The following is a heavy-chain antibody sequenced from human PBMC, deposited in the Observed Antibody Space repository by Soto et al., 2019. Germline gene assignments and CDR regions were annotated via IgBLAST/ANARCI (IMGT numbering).Heavy chain of an antibody. V-gene: IGHV4-30-4*01. CDR3: ARVHDSSGYYFDY. CDR2: IYYSGST. Sequence: SETLSLTCTVSGGSISSGDYYWSWIRQPPGKGLEWIGYIYYSGSTYYNPSLKSRVTISVDTSKNQFSLKLSSVTAADTAVYYCARVHDSSGYYFDYWGQGTLVTVSS. D-gene: IGHD3-22*01. J-gene: IGHJ4*02. CDR1: GGSISSGDYY.